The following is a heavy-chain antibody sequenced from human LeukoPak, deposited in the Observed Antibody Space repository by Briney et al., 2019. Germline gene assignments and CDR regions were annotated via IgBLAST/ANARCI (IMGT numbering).Heavy chain of an antibody. Sequence: PGGSLRLSCAASGFTFSSYGMHWVRQAPGKGREWGADIWYEGSNKYYADSVKGRFTIYRDKTKNTMYMQMNTLRAEDTAVYYCAKGLGATFDYWGQGTLVTVSS. CDR1: GFTFSSYG. V-gene: IGHV3-33*03. J-gene: IGHJ4*02. CDR3: AKGLGATFDY. D-gene: IGHD1-26*01. CDR2: IWYEGSNK.